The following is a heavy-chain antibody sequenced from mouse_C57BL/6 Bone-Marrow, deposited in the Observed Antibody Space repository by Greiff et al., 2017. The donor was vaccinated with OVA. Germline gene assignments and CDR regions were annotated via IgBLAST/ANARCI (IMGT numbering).Heavy chain of an antibody. CDR3: ARDRDGYCVFDY. J-gene: IGHJ2*01. D-gene: IGHD2-3*01. CDR1: GFTFSSYA. Sequence: EVKVVESGGGLVKPGGSLKLSCAASGFTFSSYAMSWVRQTPEKRLEWVATISDGGSYTYYPDNVKGRFTISRDNAKNNLYLQMSHLKSEDTAMYYCARDRDGYCVFDYWGQGTTLTVSS. V-gene: IGHV5-4*01. CDR2: ISDGGSYT.